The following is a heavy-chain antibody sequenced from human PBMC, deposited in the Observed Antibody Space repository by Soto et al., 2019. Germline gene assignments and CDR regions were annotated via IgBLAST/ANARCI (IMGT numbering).Heavy chain of an antibody. V-gene: IGHV1-18*01. CDR2: ISGFNGNT. Sequence: GASVKVSCKASGYTFNFYGITWVRQAPGQGLEWMGWISGFNGNTNYAADLQGRVTMTTDTSTSTAYMELSSLRSEDTAVYYCARGRYYYDSRRYYYYGMDVWGQGTTVTVS. D-gene: IGHD3-22*01. J-gene: IGHJ6*02. CDR3: ARGRYYYDSRRYYYYGMDV. CDR1: GYTFNFYG.